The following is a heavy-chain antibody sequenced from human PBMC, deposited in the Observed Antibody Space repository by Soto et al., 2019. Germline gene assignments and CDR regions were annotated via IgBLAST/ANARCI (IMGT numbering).Heavy chain of an antibody. CDR3: VGWSGY. D-gene: IGHD3-3*01. CDR2: ITYDGSNE. CDR1: GFTFSSYG. V-gene: IGHV3-30*03. J-gene: IGHJ4*02. Sequence: QVQLVESGGGVVQPGRSLRLSCAASGFTFSSYGMHSVRQAPGKGLEWVAAITYDGSNEYYADSVKGRFTISRDNSKNTRYLQMNSLRAEDTAVYYCVGWSGYWGQGTLVTVSS.